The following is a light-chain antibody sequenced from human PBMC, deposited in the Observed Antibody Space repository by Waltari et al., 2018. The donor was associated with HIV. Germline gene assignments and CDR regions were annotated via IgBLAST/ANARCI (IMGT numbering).Light chain of an antibody. CDR2: QDT. Sequence: SYDLTQPPSVSVSSGPPATVTCSGFNLRHKYVSWYQQRSGQSPVLVIYQDTKRPPGIPERFFGSTSENTATLTIYETQPLDEAHYSCQAWDSGTIVFGGGTNLTVL. V-gene: IGLV3-1*01. CDR1: NLRHKY. CDR3: QAWDSGTIV. J-gene: IGLJ3*02.